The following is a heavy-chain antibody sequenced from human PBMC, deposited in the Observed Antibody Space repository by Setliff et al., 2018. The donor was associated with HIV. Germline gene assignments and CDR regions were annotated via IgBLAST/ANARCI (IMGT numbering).Heavy chain of an antibody. V-gene: IGHV1-69*10. J-gene: IGHJ2*01. CDR3: ARVREEQLAPLPNWYFDL. CDR1: GGTFSSYA. Sequence: SVKVSCKASGGTFSSYAISWVRQAPGQGLEWMGGIIPILGIANYAQKFQGRVTIPADKSTSTAYMELSSLRSEDTAVYYCARVREEQLAPLPNWYFDLWGRGTLVTVSS. D-gene: IGHD6-6*01. CDR2: IIPILGIA.